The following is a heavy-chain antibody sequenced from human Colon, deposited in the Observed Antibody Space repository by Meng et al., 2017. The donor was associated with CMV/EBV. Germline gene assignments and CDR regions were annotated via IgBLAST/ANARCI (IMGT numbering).Heavy chain of an antibody. D-gene: IGHD5-24*01. V-gene: IGHV1-69*12. CDR3: ARARDRDGLYNFDS. CDR1: GASFSNYA. Sequence: QVKLVEAGAGGKKPGSSVKVPCRPSGASFSNYAVSWVRQAPGQGLEWMGGIVPIFVTPNYAQKFQGRVTVTADESTSTAYMELSSLTSEDTAIYYCARARDRDGLYNFDSWGQGTLVTVSS. J-gene: IGHJ4*02. CDR2: IVPIFVTP.